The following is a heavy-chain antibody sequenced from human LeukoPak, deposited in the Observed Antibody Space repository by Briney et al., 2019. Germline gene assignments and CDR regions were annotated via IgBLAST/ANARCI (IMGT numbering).Heavy chain of an antibody. CDR3: ARAPNYYGSGIMYYGMDV. CDR2: IWYDGSNK. D-gene: IGHD3-10*01. CDR1: GFTFSSYG. V-gene: IGHV3-33*01. Sequence: GGSLRLSWAAPGFTFSSYGMHWVRQAQGKGLEGVAVIWYDGSNKYYADSVKGRFTISRENSKNTVYVQMNSLRAEDTAVYYCARAPNYYGSGIMYYGMDVWGKGTTVTVSS. J-gene: IGHJ6*04.